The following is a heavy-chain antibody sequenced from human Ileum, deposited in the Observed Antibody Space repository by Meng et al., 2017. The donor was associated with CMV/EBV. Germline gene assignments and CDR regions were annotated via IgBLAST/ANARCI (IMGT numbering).Heavy chain of an antibody. CDR3: AKDCRM. Sequence: EVQLLESWGCLLQPGGSLRLSCAASGITFSSYAMSWVRQAPGKGLEWVSAISGSGITTYYGDSVKGRFTISRDNSKNTLYLQMNSLRAEDTAVYYCAKDCRMGGQGTLVTVSS. J-gene: IGHJ4*01. D-gene: IGHD5-24*01. CDR2: ISGSGITT. V-gene: IGHV3-23*01. CDR1: GITFSSYA.